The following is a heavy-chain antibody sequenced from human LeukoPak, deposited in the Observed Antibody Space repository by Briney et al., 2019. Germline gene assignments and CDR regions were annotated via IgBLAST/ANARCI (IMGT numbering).Heavy chain of an antibody. Sequence: GASVKVSCKASGYTFTSYDINWVRQATGQGLEWMGWMNPNSGNTGYAQKFQGRVTITRNTSISTAYMELSSLRSEDTAVYYCARPRHYYDSSGPNAFDISGQGTMVTVSS. CDR2: MNPNSGNT. J-gene: IGHJ3*02. CDR3: ARPRHYYDSSGPNAFDI. D-gene: IGHD3-22*01. V-gene: IGHV1-8*03. CDR1: GYTFTSYD.